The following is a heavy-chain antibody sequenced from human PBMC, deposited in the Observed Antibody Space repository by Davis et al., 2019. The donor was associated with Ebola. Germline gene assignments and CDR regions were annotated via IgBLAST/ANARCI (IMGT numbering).Heavy chain of an antibody. D-gene: IGHD6-6*01. Sequence: GGSLRLSCAASGFTVSSNYMSWVRQAPGKGLEWVSVIYSGGSTYYADSVKGRFTISRHNSKNTLYLQMNSLRAEDTALYYCAKDMAYSSSRVFDYWGQGTLVTVSS. CDR1: GFTVSSNY. CDR2: IYSGGST. V-gene: IGHV3-53*04. CDR3: AKDMAYSSSRVFDY. J-gene: IGHJ4*02.